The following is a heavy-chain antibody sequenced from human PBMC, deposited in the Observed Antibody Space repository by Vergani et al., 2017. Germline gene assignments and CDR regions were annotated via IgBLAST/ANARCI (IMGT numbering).Heavy chain of an antibody. V-gene: IGHV1-2*04. CDR3: ARGPYYYGSGRPYYYMDV. D-gene: IGHD3-10*01. CDR1: GYTFTGYY. CDR2: INPNSGGT. Sequence: QVQLVQSGAEVKKPGASVKVSCKASGYTFTGYYMHWVRQAPGQGLEWMGWINPNSGGTNYAQKFQGWVTMTRDTSISTAYMELSRLRSDDTAVYYCARGPYYYGSGRPYYYMDVWGKGTTVTVSS. J-gene: IGHJ6*03.